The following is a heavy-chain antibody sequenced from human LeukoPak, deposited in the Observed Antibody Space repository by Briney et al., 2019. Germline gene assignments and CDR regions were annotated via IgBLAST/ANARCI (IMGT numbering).Heavy chain of an antibody. CDR1: GYTFNNYY. V-gene: IGHV1-2*02. D-gene: IGHD7-27*01. Sequence: ASVKVSCKASGYTFNNYYMNWVRQAPGQGLEWMGWISPNSGDTNYVETFRGRVSMTRDTSISTVYMELSGLTSDDTAVYFCARATWGQGADYWGQGTLVTVSS. CDR2: ISPNSGDT. J-gene: IGHJ4*02. CDR3: ARATWGQGADY.